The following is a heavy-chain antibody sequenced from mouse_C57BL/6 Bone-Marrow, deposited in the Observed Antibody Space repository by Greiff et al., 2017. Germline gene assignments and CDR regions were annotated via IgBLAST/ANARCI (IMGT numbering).Heavy chain of an antibody. Sequence: QVQLQQSGAELARPGASVKLSCKASGYTFTSYGISWVKQRTGQGLEWIGEIYPRSGNTYYNEKFKGKATLTAEKSSSTAYMELRSLPSEDSAVYFCASPIYYGTAWFAYWGQGTLVTVSA. CDR3: ASPIYYGTAWFAY. CDR2: IYPRSGNT. V-gene: IGHV1-81*01. D-gene: IGHD2-1*01. J-gene: IGHJ3*01. CDR1: GYTFTSYG.